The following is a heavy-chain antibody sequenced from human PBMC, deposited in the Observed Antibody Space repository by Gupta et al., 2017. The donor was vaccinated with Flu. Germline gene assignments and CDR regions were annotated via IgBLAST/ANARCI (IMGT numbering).Heavy chain of an antibody. Sequence: VQPQESCPGLVKPSGTVCLTCAVPCGSIRSNNWWRWVRQTPGKGLEWFRGIHHSGGTKYKPSLKSRVTISRDKSKNTFSLRMTAVTTADAAVYYCAKALQVLEGQPDGWFDSWGQGTLVTVSS. CDR3: AKALQVLEGQPDGWFDS. V-gene: IGHV4-4*02. D-gene: IGHD3-3*01. CDR1: CGSIRSNNW. J-gene: IGHJ5*01. CDR2: IHHSGGT.